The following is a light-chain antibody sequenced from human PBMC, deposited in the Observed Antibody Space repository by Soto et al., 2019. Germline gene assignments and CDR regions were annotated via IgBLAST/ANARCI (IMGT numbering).Light chain of an antibody. V-gene: IGLV2-14*03. Sequence: QSVLTQPASVSGSPGQSITISCTGTNSDVGGNNHVSWFRQHPGKAPKLIIYDVSNRPSGVSNRFSGSKSGNTASLTISGLQAEDEADYYCNSYTSTITYVFGPGTKVTVL. CDR2: DVS. CDR1: NSDVGGNNH. J-gene: IGLJ1*01. CDR3: NSYTSTITYV.